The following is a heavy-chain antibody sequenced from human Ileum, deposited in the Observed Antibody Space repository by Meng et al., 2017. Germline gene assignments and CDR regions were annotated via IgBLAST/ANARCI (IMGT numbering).Heavy chain of an antibody. CDR1: GFPFSNYA. CDR3: GRGRASFYFDF. D-gene: IGHD6-6*01. J-gene: IGHJ4*01. V-gene: IGHV1-3*01. Sequence: QVQFVQSGAEVKKPGASLRISCKASGFPFSNYAIYWFRQAPGQSLEWLGWIHAGSGETKFSQTFQGRLTFDRETSADTGYMELSSLTSGERAVYYCGRGRASFYFDFLGQGTLVTVSS. CDR2: IHAGSGET.